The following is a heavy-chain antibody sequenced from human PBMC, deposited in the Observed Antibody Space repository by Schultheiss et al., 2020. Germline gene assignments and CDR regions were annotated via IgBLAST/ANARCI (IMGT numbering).Heavy chain of an antibody. Sequence: GGSLRLSCAASGFTFSNSGMSWVRQAPGKGLEWVSSISSSSTIYYADSVKGRFTISRDNAKNSLYLQMNSLRAEDTAVYYCARGVRSGWYVGNFDYWGQGTLVTVSS. V-gene: IGHV3-69-1*02. CDR2: ISSSSTI. CDR1: GFTFSNSG. D-gene: IGHD6-19*01. CDR3: ARGVRSGWYVGNFDY. J-gene: IGHJ4*02.